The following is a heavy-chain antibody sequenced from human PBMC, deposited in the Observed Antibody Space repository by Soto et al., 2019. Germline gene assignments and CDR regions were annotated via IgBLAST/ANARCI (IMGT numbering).Heavy chain of an antibody. D-gene: IGHD3-3*01. CDR2: IVVGSGNT. Sequence: QMQLVQSGPEVKKPGTSVKVSCKASGFTFITSTVQWVRQARGQPLEWLGWIVVGSGNTIYAQNFQERVTFTRDESTSTAYMELSSLRFEETGVYYCEAGEYHDTSGDSSDSWGQGTLVTVSS. CDR1: GFTFITST. V-gene: IGHV1-58*01. J-gene: IGHJ4*02. CDR3: EAGEYHDTSGDSSDS.